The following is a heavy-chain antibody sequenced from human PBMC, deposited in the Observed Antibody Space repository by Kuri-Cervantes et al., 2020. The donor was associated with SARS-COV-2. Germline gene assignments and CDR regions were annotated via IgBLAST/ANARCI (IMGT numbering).Heavy chain of an antibody. CDR1: GGSFSGYY. CDR3: ARFGVKIHSCSGCSCRNRNWFDP. V-gene: IGHV4-34*01. J-gene: IGHJ5*02. Sequence: SGSLRLTCAVNGGSFSGYYWSWIRQPPGKGLEWIGEINHSGSTNYNPSLKSRVTMSVDTSKNQFSLKLNSVTAADTAMYYCARFGVKIHSCSGCSCRNRNWFDPWGQGTRVTVSS. CDR2: INHSGST. D-gene: IGHD2-15*01.